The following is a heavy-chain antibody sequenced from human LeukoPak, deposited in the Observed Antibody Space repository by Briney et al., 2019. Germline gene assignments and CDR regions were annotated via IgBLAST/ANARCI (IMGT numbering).Heavy chain of an antibody. CDR2: ISHNGGGT. Sequence: PGGSLRLSCAASGFTFEDYGMSWVRQVPGKGLEWVSSISHNGGGTGEVDSVKGRFTISRDSAKNSLYLQMNSLRAEDTAVYYCARRAGAYSHPYDYWGQGTLVTVSS. CDR3: ARRAGAYSHPYDY. J-gene: IGHJ4*02. V-gene: IGHV3-20*04. CDR1: GFTFEDYG. D-gene: IGHD4/OR15-4a*01.